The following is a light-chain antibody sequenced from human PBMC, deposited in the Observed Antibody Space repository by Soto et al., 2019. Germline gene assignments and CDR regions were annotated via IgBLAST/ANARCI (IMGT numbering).Light chain of an antibody. CDR3: QQYNYWPWA. Sequence: EIVMTQSPATLSVSPGEGATFSCRASQSVGSNLAWYRQKPGQAPRLLIYVASTRATGIPARFSGSGSGTEFTLTISSLQSEDSAVYYCQQYNYWPWAFGQGTKVEIK. J-gene: IGKJ1*01. CDR1: QSVGSN. V-gene: IGKV3-15*01. CDR2: VAS.